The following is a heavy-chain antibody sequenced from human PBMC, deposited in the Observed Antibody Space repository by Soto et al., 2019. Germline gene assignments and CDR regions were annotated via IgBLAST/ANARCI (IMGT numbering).Heavy chain of an antibody. J-gene: IGHJ6*02. CDR2: IIPIFGTT. Sequence: EASVKVSCKASGGTFSNYAITWVRQAPGQGLDWLGRIIPIFGTTDYAQKFQGRVTITADESTTTAYMELSSLRSDDTATYFCARYRHCSGDSCNYYYIMDLWGQGTTVTVSS. CDR3: ARYRHCSGDSCNYYYIMDL. V-gene: IGHV1-69*13. D-gene: IGHD2-15*01. CDR1: GGTFSNYA.